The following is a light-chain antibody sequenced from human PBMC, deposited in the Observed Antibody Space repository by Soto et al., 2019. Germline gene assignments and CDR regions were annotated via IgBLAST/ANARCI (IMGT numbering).Light chain of an antibody. CDR3: CSYVGATTYV. V-gene: IGLV2-8*01. CDR1: SSDVGGYNY. CDR2: EGI. Sequence: QSALTQPPSASGSPGQSVTISCTGTSSDVGGYNYVSWYQQHPGKAPKLMIYEGIKRPSGVSDRFSGSTSGSTASLTISGLQAEDEAEYYCCSYVGATTYVFGSGTKVTVL. J-gene: IGLJ1*01.